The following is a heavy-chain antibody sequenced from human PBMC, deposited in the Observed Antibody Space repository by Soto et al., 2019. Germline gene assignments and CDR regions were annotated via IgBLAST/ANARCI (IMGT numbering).Heavy chain of an antibody. Sequence: QVQLQESGPGLVKPSETLSLTCTVSGDAISSGARSWSWIRQHPGRGLEWIGSIHYSGTTYYNPSLMRLITISLVTSQNQFSLTLSSVTAADTAVYLCAGATNLYYFDFWGQGPLVTVSS. J-gene: IGHJ4*02. CDR3: AGATNLYYFDF. CDR1: GDAISSGARS. CDR2: IHYSGTT. D-gene: IGHD4-17*01. V-gene: IGHV4-31*01.